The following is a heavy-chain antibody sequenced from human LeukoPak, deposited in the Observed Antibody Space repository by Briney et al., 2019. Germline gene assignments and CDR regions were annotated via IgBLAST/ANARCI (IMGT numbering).Heavy chain of an antibody. D-gene: IGHD5-12*01. J-gene: IGHJ6*02. V-gene: IGHV3-64*01. Sequence: PGGSLRLSCAASGFTFSRYAMHWVRQAPGKGLEYVSAISGNGGRTYYANAMKGRFTISRDNSKNTLYLQMGSLRAEDMAVYYCARGGQYSGYELYYSMDVWGQGTTVTVSS. CDR2: ISGNGGRT. CDR3: ARGGQYSGYELYYSMDV. CDR1: GFTFSRYA.